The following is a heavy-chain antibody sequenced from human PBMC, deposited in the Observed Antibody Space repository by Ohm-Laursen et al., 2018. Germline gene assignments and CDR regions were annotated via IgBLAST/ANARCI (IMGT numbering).Heavy chain of an antibody. Sequence: SDTLSLTCTVSGGSISSYYWSWIRQPPGKGLEWIGYIYYSGSTNYNPSLKSRVTISVDTSKNQFSLKLSSVTAADTAVYYCARVVFWSGYYPIVDYWGQGTLVTVSS. CDR2: IYYSGST. D-gene: IGHD3-3*01. V-gene: IGHV4-59*07. CDR3: ARVVFWSGYYPIVDY. CDR1: GGSISSYY. J-gene: IGHJ4*02.